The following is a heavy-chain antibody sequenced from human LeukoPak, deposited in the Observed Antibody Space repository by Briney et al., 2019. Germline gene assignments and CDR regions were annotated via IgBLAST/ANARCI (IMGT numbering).Heavy chain of an antibody. CDR2: RYSSGRT. Sequence: AETLSLTCTVPGVSISSDFNYWGWIRQPPGKGLEWIGSRYSSGRTYYNPSLKSQVTISVDTSKNQFSLKLSSVTAADTAVYYCARRRWQRGPDVVNPFDYWGQGTLVTVSS. J-gene: IGHJ4*02. CDR1: GVSISSDFNY. V-gene: IGHV4-39*01. D-gene: IGHD5-12*01. CDR3: ARRRWQRGPDVVNPFDY.